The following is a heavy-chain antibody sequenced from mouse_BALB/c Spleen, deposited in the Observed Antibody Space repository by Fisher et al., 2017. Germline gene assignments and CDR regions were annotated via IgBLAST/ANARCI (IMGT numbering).Heavy chain of an antibody. CDR3: ARRNGYSLDAMDY. Sequence: KFKGKATLTVDNSSSTAYMELRSLTSEDSAVYYCARRNGYSLDAMDYWGQGTSVTVSS. J-gene: IGHJ4*01. D-gene: IGHD2-3*01. V-gene: IGHV1-26*01.